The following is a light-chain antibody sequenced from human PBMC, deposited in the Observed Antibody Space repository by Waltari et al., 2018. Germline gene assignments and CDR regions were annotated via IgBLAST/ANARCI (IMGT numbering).Light chain of an antibody. Sequence: DIQMTQSPSTLSASVGDRVTITCRASQSISTWVAWYQQKPGKAPKLLIYAASNLESGVPSRFGGSGYGTEFTLTISSLQPYDFAIYYCQQYNRYPVAFGQGTKLDIK. CDR3: QQYNRYPVA. CDR2: AAS. V-gene: IGKV1-5*03. J-gene: IGKJ2*01. CDR1: QSISTW.